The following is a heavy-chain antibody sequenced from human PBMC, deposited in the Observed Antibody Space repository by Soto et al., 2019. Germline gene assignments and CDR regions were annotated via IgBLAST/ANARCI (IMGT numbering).Heavy chain of an antibody. Sequence: GKGLEWVGRIKSKTDGGTTDYAAPVKGRFTISRDDSKNTLYLQMNSLKTEDTAVYYCTTLSITIFGVVLMDVWGQGTTVTVSS. V-gene: IGHV3-15*07. CDR3: TTLSITIFGVVLMDV. CDR2: IKSKTDGGTT. J-gene: IGHJ6*02. D-gene: IGHD3-3*01.